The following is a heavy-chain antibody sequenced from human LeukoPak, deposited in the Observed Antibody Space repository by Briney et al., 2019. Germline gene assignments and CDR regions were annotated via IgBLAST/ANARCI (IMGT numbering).Heavy chain of an antibody. V-gene: IGHV3-48*01. CDR3: ARMFDN. CDR1: GFTFSSYN. Sequence: PGGSLRLSCGASGFTFSSYNMNWVRQAPGKGLEWVSYISSTSSTIYYADSVKGRFTISRDNAKSSLYLQMNSLRAEDTAVYYCARMFDNWGQGTLVAVSS. J-gene: IGHJ4*02. CDR2: ISSTSSTI.